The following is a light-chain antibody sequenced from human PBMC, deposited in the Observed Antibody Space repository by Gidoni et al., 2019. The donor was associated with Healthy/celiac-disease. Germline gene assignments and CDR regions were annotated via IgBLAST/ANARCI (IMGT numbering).Light chain of an antibody. CDR1: SGSIASNY. CDR3: QSYDSSNQV. J-gene: IGLJ3*02. V-gene: IGLV6-57*04. Sequence: NFMLTQPHSVSESQGKTVTISCTRSSGSIASNYVQWYQPRPGRAPTTVIYEDNQRPSGVPDRFSGSIDSSSNSASLTISGLNTEDEADYYCQSYDSSNQVFGGGTKLTVL. CDR2: EDN.